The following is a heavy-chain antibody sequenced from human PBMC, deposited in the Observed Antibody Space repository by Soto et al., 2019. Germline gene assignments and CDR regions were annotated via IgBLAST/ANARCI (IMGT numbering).Heavy chain of an antibody. CDR2: VNQDGTQK. Sequence: EEQLVESGGGLVQPGGSLRLSCAISGFTFRRDWMNWVRQAPGKGLEWVAHVNQDGTQKYYVDSVKGPFTIFRDNAKNSLFLQMDSLRVEDTALYYCSGGVGDAVWGQGTLVTVSS. V-gene: IGHV3-7*04. CDR3: SGGVGDAV. J-gene: IGHJ4*02. CDR1: GFTFRRDW. D-gene: IGHD1-26*01.